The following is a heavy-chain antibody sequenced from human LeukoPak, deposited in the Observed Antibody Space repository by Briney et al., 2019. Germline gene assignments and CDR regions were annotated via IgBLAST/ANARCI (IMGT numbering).Heavy chain of an antibody. CDR1: GFTFSSYA. V-gene: IGHV3-7*03. CDR2: IKQDESEK. D-gene: IGHD1-26*01. Sequence: GGSLRLSCAASGFTFSSYAMSWVRQAPGKGLEWVASIKQDESEKYYVDSVKGRFTTSRDNAKSSLYLQMNALRGEDTAVYYCARLVGDVTTWDCWGQGTLVTVSS. CDR3: ARLVGDVTTWDC. J-gene: IGHJ4*02.